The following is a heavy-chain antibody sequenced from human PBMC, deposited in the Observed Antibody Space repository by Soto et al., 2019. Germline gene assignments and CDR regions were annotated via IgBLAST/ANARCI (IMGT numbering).Heavy chain of an antibody. CDR3: AKVTKSVLLWFGELDAFDI. J-gene: IGHJ3*02. CDR1: GFTFSSYA. CDR2: ISGSGGST. Sequence: GSLRLSCAASGFTFSSYAMSWVRQAPGKGLEWVSAISGSGGSTYYADSVKGRFTISRDNSKNTLYLQMNSLRAEDTAVYYCAKVTKSVLLWFGELDAFDIWGQGTMVTVSS. V-gene: IGHV3-23*01. D-gene: IGHD3-10*01.